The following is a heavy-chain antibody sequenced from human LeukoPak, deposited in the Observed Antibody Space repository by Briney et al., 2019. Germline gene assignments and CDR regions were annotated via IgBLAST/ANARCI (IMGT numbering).Heavy chain of an antibody. CDR1: GFTFSSYG. CDR3: ARDGYDILTGYYPGRWFDP. V-gene: IGHV3-33*01. Sequence: PGRSLRLSCAASGFTFSSYGMHWVRQAPGKGLEWVAVIWYDGSNKYYADSVKGRFTISRDNSKNTLYLQMNSLRAEDTAVYYCARDGYDILTGYYPGRWFDPWGQGTLVTVSP. D-gene: IGHD3-9*01. CDR2: IWYDGSNK. J-gene: IGHJ5*02.